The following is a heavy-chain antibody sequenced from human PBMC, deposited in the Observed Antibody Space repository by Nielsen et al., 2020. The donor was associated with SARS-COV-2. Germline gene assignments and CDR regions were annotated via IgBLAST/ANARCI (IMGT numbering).Heavy chain of an antibody. J-gene: IGHJ6*02. V-gene: IGHV3-21*04. CDR3: AKMGRDYYGSGSYYTGRYYYYGMDV. D-gene: IGHD3-10*01. CDR2: ISSSSSYI. CDR1: GFTFSSYS. Sequence: GESLKISCAASGFTFSSYSMNWVRQAPGKGLEWVSSISSSSSYIYYADSVKGRFTISRDNAKNSLYLQMNSLRAEDTAVYYCAKMGRDYYGSGSYYTGRYYYYGMDVWGQGTTVTVSS.